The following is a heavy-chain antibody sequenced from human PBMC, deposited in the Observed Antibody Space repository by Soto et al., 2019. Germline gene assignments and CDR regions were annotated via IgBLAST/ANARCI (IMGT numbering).Heavy chain of an antibody. J-gene: IGHJ3*02. D-gene: IGHD2-15*01. CDR3: ASVEGVVVAATPMGAFDI. CDR1: GGSISSYY. V-gene: IGHV4-59*01. CDR2: IYYSGST. Sequence: SETLSLTCTVSGGSISSYYWSWIRQPPGKGLEWIGYIYYSGSTNYNPSLKSRVTISVDTSKNQFSLKLSSVTAADTAVYYCASVEGVVVAATPMGAFDIWGQGTMVTVSS.